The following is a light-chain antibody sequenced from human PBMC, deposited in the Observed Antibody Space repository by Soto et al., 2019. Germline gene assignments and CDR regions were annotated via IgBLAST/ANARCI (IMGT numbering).Light chain of an antibody. CDR1: QSISSW. V-gene: IGKV1-5*03. Sequence: DIQMTQSPSTLSASVGDRVIITCRASQSISSWLAWYQQKPGKAPNLLIYKASSLESGVPSRFCGSGSGTDFTLTISSLQPDDIATYYCQQYNSYSLTFGQGTKVDIK. J-gene: IGKJ1*01. CDR3: QQYNSYSLT. CDR2: KAS.